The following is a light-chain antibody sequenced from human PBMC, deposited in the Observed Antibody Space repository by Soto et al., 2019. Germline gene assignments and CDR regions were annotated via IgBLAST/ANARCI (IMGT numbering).Light chain of an antibody. CDR1: SSDVGGYKY. CDR3: SSYTSSSSYV. CDR2: DVT. J-gene: IGLJ1*01. Sequence: QSVLTQPASVSGSPGQSITISCTGTSSDVGGYKYVSWYQQHPDKAPKLIIYDVTNRPSGISNRFSGSKSGKTASLTISGLQAEDEADYYCSSYTSSSSYVFGTGTKVTVL. V-gene: IGLV2-14*01.